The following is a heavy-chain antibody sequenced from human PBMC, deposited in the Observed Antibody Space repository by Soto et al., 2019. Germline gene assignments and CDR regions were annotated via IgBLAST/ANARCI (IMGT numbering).Heavy chain of an antibody. D-gene: IGHD5-12*01. CDR1: GVSVKSDD. CDR2: ISGSGGST. V-gene: IGHV3-23*01. CDR3: ANSKRIVATIRGIDF. Sequence: CGASCGVSVKSDDLGGGRHPQKKGLEWVSAISGSGGSTYYADSVKGRFTISRDNSKNTLYLQMNSLRAEDTAVYYSANSKRIVATIRGIDFWGQATLVTVSS. J-gene: IGHJ4*02.